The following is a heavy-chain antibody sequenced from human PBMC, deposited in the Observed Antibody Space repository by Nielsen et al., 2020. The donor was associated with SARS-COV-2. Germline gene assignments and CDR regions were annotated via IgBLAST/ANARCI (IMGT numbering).Heavy chain of an antibody. CDR3: ARSQNYDYVWGSYRPCGMDV. Sequence: PGKALEWLALIDWDDDKYYSTSLKSRLTISKDTSKSQVVLTMTNMNPVDTATYYCARSQNYDYVWGSYRPCGMDVWGQGTTVTVS. J-gene: IGHJ6*02. CDR2: IDWDDDK. V-gene: IGHV2-70*01. D-gene: IGHD3-16*02.